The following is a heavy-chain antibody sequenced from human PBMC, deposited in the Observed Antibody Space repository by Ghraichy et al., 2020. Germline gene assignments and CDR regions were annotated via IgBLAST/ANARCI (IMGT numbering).Heavy chain of an antibody. CDR1: GGSISSYY. CDR3: AGEGRYGSGSLAYYYYGMDV. D-gene: IGHD3-10*01. V-gene: IGHV4-59*01. Sequence: SETLSLTCTVSGGSISSYYWSWIRQPPGKGLEWIGYIYYSGSTNYNPSLKSRVTISVDTSKNQFSLKLSSVTAADTAVYYCAGEGRYGSGSLAYYYYGMDVWGQGTTVTVSS. J-gene: IGHJ6*02. CDR2: IYYSGST.